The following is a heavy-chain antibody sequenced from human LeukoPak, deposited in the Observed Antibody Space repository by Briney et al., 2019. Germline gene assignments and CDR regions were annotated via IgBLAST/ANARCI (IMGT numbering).Heavy chain of an antibody. CDR3: AGVRGSSGNYEYYHYMDV. Sequence: PSGTLSLTCTVSRGSIRYFYWSWVRQPPGKGLEWVGRIYTRGGTNYNPPPKSRATMSVDTTKKQISLKLRSVTAAGTAVYYCAGVRGSSGNYEYYHYMDVWGKGTTGTISS. D-gene: IGHD1-26*01. V-gene: IGHV4-4*07. CDR2: IYTRGGT. CDR1: RGSIRYFY. J-gene: IGHJ6*03.